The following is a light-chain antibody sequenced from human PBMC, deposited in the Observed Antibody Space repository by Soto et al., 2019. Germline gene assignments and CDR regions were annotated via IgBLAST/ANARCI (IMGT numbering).Light chain of an antibody. CDR1: QSVSSY. CDR3: QQRRAWPLT. Sequence: EIVLTQSPATLSLSPGERATLSCRASQSVSSYLAWYQQKPGQAPRLHIYDTSNRAGGIPARFSGSGSATDVTLTIKSLGPEAFAVYSCQQRRAWPLTFGGGTKVEIK. J-gene: IGKJ4*01. CDR2: DTS. V-gene: IGKV3-11*01.